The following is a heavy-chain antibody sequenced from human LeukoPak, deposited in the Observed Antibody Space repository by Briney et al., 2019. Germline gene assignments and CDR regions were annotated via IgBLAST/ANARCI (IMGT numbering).Heavy chain of an antibody. D-gene: IGHD6-13*01. CDR1: GGSISSSSYY. CDR2: IYYSGST. CDR3: ARISGYRSNWSIDY. J-gene: IGHJ4*02. V-gene: IGHV4-39*01. Sequence: SETLSLTCTVSGGSISSSSYYWGSIRQPPGKGLEWIGTIYYSGSTYYNPSLKSRVTISVDTSKNQFSLKVSSVTAADTAVYYCARISGYRSNWSIDYWGQGTLVTVSS.